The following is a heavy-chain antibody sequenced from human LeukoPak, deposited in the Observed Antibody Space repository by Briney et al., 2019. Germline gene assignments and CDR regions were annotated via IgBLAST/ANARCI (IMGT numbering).Heavy chain of an antibody. CDR2: ISSSGSTI. J-gene: IGHJ5*02. CDR3: ARGADSSGYYPNWFDP. V-gene: IGHV3-48*03. Sequence: GVSLRLSCAASGFTFSSYEMNWVRQAPGKRLEWVSYISSSGSTIYYADSVKGRFTISRDNAKNSLYLQMNSLRAEDTAVYYCARGADSSGYYPNWFDPWGQGTLVTVSS. CDR1: GFTFSSYE. D-gene: IGHD3-22*01.